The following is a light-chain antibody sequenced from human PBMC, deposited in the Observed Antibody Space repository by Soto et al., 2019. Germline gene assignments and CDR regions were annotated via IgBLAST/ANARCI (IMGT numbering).Light chain of an antibody. CDR3: QQTYSTPRA. CDR1: QSISSY. Sequence: DIQMTQSPSSLSASVGDRVTVTCRASQSISSYLNWYQQKPGKAPKLLIYGASSLHSGVPSRFGGSGSGTDFTLTISSLQPEDCATYFCQQTYSTPRAFGQGTKLEIK. V-gene: IGKV1-39*01. J-gene: IGKJ2*01. CDR2: GAS.